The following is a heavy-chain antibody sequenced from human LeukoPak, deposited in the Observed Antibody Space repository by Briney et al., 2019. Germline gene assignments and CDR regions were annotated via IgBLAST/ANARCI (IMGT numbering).Heavy chain of an antibody. J-gene: IGHJ5*02. CDR1: GYTFTGYY. V-gene: IGHV1-2*02. CDR3: ARDPIFDYGDHNPENWFDP. CDR2: INPNSGGT. Sequence: ASVKVSCKASGYTFTGYYMHWVRQAPGQGLEWMGWINPNSGGTNYAQKFQGRVTMTRDTSISTAYMELSRLRSDDTAVYYCARDPIFDYGDHNPENWFDPWGQGTLVTVSS. D-gene: IGHD4-17*01.